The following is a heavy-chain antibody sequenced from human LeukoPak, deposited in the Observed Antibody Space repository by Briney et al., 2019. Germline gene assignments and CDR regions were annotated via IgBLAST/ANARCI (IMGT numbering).Heavy chain of an antibody. CDR1: GFTFSTYW. J-gene: IGHJ4*02. V-gene: IGHV3-7*01. D-gene: IGHD6-19*01. Sequence: GGSLRLSCAASGFTFSTYWMSWLRQAPGKGLEWVANIMHDGSEKNYVDSVKGRFTISRDNARNSLYLQMNSLRVEDTTVYYCARAGAMAASRYYFDYWGQGTLVTAYS. CDR2: IMHDGSEK. CDR3: ARAGAMAASRYYFDY.